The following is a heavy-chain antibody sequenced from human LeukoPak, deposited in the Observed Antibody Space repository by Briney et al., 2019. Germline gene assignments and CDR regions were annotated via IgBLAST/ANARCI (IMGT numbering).Heavy chain of an antibody. Sequence: PGGSLRLSCAGSGFTFRNTWMSWVRQAPGKGLEWVGRVKSKAHGGTIDYAAPVKGRFTISRDDSENTVCLQMDSLKPEDTGVYYCSAESYCSGGSCMGYWGQGTLVTVSS. CDR2: VKSKAHGGTI. CDR1: GFTFRNTW. CDR3: SAESYCSGGSCMGY. V-gene: IGHV3-15*01. J-gene: IGHJ4*02. D-gene: IGHD2-15*01.